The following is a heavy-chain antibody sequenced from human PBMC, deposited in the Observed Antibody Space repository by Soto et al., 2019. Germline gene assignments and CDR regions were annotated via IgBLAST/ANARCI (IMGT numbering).Heavy chain of an antibody. D-gene: IGHD2-2*01. CDR3: TRVMVVVPAAIRYYYYYMDV. CDR2: IRSKAYGGTT. J-gene: IGHJ6*03. CDR1: GFTFGDYA. Sequence: GGSLRLSCTASGFTFGDYAMSWFRQAPGKGLEWVGFIRSKAYGGTTEYAASVKGRLTISRDDSKSIAYLQMNSLKTEDTAVYYCTRVMVVVPAAIRYYYYYMDVWGKGTTVTVSS. V-gene: IGHV3-49*03.